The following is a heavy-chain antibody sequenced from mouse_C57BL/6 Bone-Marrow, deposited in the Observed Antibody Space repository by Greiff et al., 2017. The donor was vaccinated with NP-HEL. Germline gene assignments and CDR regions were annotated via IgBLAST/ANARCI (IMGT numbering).Heavy chain of an antibody. Sequence: VKLQESGAELARPGASVKLSCKASGYTFTSYGISWVKQRTGQGLEWIGEIYPRSGNTYYNEKFKGKATLTADKSSSTAYMELRSLTSEDSAVYFCALDSSGPYWYFDVWGTGTTVTVSS. CDR3: ALDSSGPYWYFDV. D-gene: IGHD3-2*02. J-gene: IGHJ1*03. CDR2: IYPRSGNT. V-gene: IGHV1-81*01. CDR1: GYTFTSYG.